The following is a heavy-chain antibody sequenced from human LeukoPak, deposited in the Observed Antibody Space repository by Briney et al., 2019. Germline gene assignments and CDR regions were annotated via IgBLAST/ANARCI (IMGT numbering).Heavy chain of an antibody. CDR3: AKDIAYYYDSSGPLFDN. V-gene: IGHV3-74*01. Sequence: GGSLSLSCAASGFIYSDYWMHWVRQGPGKGLVWVSRIKSDGSSASYAESVKGRFTISRDNSKNTLYLQMNSLRAEDTAVYYCAKDIAYYYDSSGPLFDNWGQGTLVTVSS. D-gene: IGHD3-22*01. CDR1: GFIYSDYW. J-gene: IGHJ4*02. CDR2: IKSDGSSA.